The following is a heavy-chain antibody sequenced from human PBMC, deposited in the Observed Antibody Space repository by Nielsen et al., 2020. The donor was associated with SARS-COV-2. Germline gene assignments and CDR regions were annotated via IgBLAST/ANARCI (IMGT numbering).Heavy chain of an antibody. V-gene: IGHV3-7*01. CDR1: GFIFSDYY. CDR2: IRRDSGAR. Sequence: GESLKISCAASGFIFSDYYMTWIRQAPGRGLEWVANIRRDSGARFYVDSVKGRFTISRDNAKNSLYLQMNSLRAEDTAVYYCVRDTGAWDFDYWGQGTLITVSS. CDR3: VRDTGAWDFDY. J-gene: IGHJ4*02. D-gene: IGHD1-26*01.